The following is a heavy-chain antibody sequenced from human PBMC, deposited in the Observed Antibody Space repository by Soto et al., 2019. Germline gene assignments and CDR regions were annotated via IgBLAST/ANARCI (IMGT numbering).Heavy chain of an antibody. V-gene: IGHV1-58*02. Sequence: GASVKVSCKTSGFTFTYSAIQWVRQARGQSLEWIGWIVVGSGTTNFAPKFQERVTITWDMSTSTSYMEMSSLRSEDTAVYYCARDRAVPTFSAGYYYETSGYPDYWGQGTLVTVSS. CDR2: IVVGSGTT. J-gene: IGHJ4*02. CDR1: GFTFTYSA. D-gene: IGHD3-22*01. CDR3: ARDRAVPTFSAGYYYETSGYPDY.